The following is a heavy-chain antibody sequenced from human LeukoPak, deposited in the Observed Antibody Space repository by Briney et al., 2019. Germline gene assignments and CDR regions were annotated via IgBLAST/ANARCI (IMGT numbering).Heavy chain of an antibody. V-gene: IGHV3-23*01. D-gene: IGHD2-21*01. CDR1: GFTFSSYG. CDR3: AKAPVTTCSGAYCYPFDY. J-gene: IGHJ4*02. CDR2: ISGSGGST. Sequence: GGSLRLSCAASGFTFSSYGMSWVRQAPGKGLEWVSAISGSGGSTYYADSVKGRFTISRDNSKNTLYLQMNSLRAEDTAVYYCAKAPVTTCSGAYCYPFDYWGQGTLVTVSS.